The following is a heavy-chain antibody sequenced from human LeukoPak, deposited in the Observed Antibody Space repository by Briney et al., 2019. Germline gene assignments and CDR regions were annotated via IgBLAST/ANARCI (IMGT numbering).Heavy chain of an antibody. V-gene: IGHV3-9*03. CDR2: ISWNSGSI. J-gene: IGHJ4*02. CDR3: AKVRVKIEMAEGIDI. D-gene: IGHD5-24*01. Sequence: GGSLRLSCAASGFTFDDYAMHWVRQAPGKGLEWVSGISWNSGSIDYADSVKGRFTISRDNAKNSLYLQMNSLRAEDMALYYCAKVRVKIEMAEGIDIWGRGSLVTVSS. CDR1: GFTFDDYA.